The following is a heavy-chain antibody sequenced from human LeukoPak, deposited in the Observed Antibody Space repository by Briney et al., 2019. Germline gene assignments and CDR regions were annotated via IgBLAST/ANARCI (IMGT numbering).Heavy chain of an antibody. V-gene: IGHV4-39*01. CDR3: ARRFSSGYFY. Sequence: SETLSLTCTVSGASISSSSYYWGWIRQPPWKGLEWIGSTYYSGSTYYNPSLKSRVTISVDTSKNLFSLKLSSVTAADTAVYYCARRFSSGYFYWGQGTLVTVSS. CDR2: TYYSGST. D-gene: IGHD3-22*01. J-gene: IGHJ4*02. CDR1: GASISSSSYY.